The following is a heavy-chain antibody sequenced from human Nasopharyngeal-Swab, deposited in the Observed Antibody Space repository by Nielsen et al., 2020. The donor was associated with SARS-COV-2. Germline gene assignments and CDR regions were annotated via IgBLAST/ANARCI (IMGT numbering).Heavy chain of an antibody. Sequence: SETLSLTCTVSGGSISSYYWSWIRQPPGKGLEWIGYIYYSGSTNYNPSLKSRVTISVDTSKNQFSLKLSSVTAADTAVYYCARDTDYIPTGFDPWGQGTQVTVSS. D-gene: IGHD4/OR15-4a*01. CDR1: GGSISSYY. CDR3: ARDTDYIPTGFDP. J-gene: IGHJ5*02. CDR2: IYYSGST. V-gene: IGHV4-59*12.